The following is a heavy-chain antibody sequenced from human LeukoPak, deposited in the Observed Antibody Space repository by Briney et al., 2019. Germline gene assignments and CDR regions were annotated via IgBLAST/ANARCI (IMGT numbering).Heavy chain of an antibody. CDR3: ARSILTGYIYYYYYYMDV. CDR2: INHSGST. Sequence: SETLSLTCTVSGGSISSSSYYWSWIRQPPGKGLEWIGEINHSGSTNYNPSLKSRVTISVDTSKNQFSLKLSSVTAADTAVYYCARSILTGYIYYYYYYMDVWGKGTTVTISS. V-gene: IGHV4-39*07. J-gene: IGHJ6*03. CDR1: GGSISSSSYY. D-gene: IGHD3-9*01.